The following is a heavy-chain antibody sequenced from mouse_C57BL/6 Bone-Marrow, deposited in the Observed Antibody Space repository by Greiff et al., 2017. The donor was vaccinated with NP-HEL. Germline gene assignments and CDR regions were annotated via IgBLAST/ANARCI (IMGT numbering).Heavy chain of an antibody. V-gene: IGHV1-61*01. J-gene: IGHJ3*01. CDR2: IYPSDSET. CDR1: GYTFTSYW. D-gene: IGHD1-1*01. Sequence: QVQLKQPGAELVRPGSSVKLSCKASGYTFTSYWMDWVKQRPGQGLEWIGNIYPSDSETHYNQKFKDKATLTVDKSSSTAYMQLSSLTSEDSAVYYCARDDYYGSSSAWFAYWGQGTLVTGSA. CDR3: ARDDYYGSSSAWFAY.